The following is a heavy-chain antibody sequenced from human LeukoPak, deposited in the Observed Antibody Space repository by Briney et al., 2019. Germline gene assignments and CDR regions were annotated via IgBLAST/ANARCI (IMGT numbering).Heavy chain of an antibody. CDR1: GFTLDDYA. V-gene: IGHV3-9*01. CDR2: ISWNSGSI. Sequence: QTGGSLRLSCAASGFTLDDYAMHWVRQAPGKGLEWVSGISWNSGSIGYADSVKGRFTISRDNAKNSLYLQMNSLRAEDTALYYCARGLELRFYFDYWGQGTLVTVSS. J-gene: IGHJ4*02. CDR3: ARGLELRFYFDY. D-gene: IGHD1-7*01.